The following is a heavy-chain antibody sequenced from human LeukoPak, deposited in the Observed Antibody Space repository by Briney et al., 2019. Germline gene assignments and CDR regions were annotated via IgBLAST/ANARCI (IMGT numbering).Heavy chain of an antibody. CDR2: INSGGNA. CDR3: AKVGFSEMEWLLYSDH. CDR1: GFTFSNYD. J-gene: IGHJ4*02. V-gene: IGHV3-53*01. Sequence: GGSLRLSCAASGFTFSNYDMSWVRQAPGSGLEWGSDINSGGNAYYADSVKGRFTISRDNSKNMLYLQMNSLRAGDTAVYYCAKVGFSEMEWLLYSDHWGQGTLVTVSS. D-gene: IGHD3-3*01.